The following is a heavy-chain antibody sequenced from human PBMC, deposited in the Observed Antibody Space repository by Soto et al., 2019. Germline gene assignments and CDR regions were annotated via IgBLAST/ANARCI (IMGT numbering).Heavy chain of an antibody. V-gene: IGHV1-18*01. CDR2: ISAYNGNT. D-gene: IGHD2-2*01. CDR3: ARVVVVVPAAARQYYYYYMDV. Sequence: QVQLVQSGAEVKKPGASVKVSCKASGYTFTSYGISWVRQAPGQGLEWMGWISAYNGNTNYAQKRQGRVTMTTDTSTSTAYMELRSLRSDDTAVYYCARVVVVVPAAARQYYYYYMDVWGKGTTVTVSS. J-gene: IGHJ6*03. CDR1: GYTFTSYG.